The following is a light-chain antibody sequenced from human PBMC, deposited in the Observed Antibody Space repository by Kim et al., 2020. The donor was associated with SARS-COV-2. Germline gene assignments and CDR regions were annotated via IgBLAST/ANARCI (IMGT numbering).Light chain of an antibody. CDR2: DAS. V-gene: IGKV3-11*01. CDR1: QNIDIY. CDR3: QQRNNWPPS. J-gene: IGKJ3*01. Sequence: EVVLTQSPGTLSLSPGDRATLSCRASQNIDIYLAWYQQKPGQAPRLIIHDASTRATGIPARFSGSGSGTDFSLTISSLDPEDFAVYYCQQRNNWPPSFGPGTKVDIK.